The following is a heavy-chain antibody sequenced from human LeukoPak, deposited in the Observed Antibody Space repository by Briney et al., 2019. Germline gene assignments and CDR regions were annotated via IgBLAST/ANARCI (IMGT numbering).Heavy chain of an antibody. CDR2: ISAYNGNT. V-gene: IGHV1-18*03. CDR3: ARGDNYYYYYMDV. J-gene: IGHJ6*03. D-gene: IGHD2-15*01. CDR1: GYTFTSYG. Sequence: ASVKVSCKASGYTFTSYGISWVRQAPGQGLEWMGWISAYNGNTNYAQKLQGRVTITRDTSASTAYMELSSLRSGDMAVYYCARGDNYYYYYMDVWGKGTTVTISS.